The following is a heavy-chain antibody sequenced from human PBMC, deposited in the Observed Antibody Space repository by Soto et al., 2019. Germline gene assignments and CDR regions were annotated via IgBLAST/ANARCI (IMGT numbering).Heavy chain of an antibody. Sequence: EVQLVESGGGLVQPGGSLKLSCAASGFTFSGSAMHWVRQASGKGLEWVSVIYSGGSTYYADSVKGRFTISRDNSKNTLYLQRNSLRAEDTAVYYCARGRSNGMDVWGQGTTVTVSS. J-gene: IGHJ6*02. CDR2: IYSGGST. CDR3: ARGRSNGMDV. V-gene: IGHV3-53*01. CDR1: GFTFSGSA. D-gene: IGHD3-10*01.